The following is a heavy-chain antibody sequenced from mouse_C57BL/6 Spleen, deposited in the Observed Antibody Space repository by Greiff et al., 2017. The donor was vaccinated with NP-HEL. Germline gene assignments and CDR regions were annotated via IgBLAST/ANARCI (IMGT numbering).Heavy chain of an antibody. J-gene: IGHJ3*01. V-gene: IGHV1-64*01. CDR1: GYTFTSYW. Sequence: VQLQQPGAELVKPGASVKLSCKASGYTFTSYWMHWVKQRPGQGLEWIGMIHPNSGSTNYNEKFKSKATLTADKSSSTAYMQLSSLTSEDSAVYYCARDDGYSLAYWGQGTLVTVSA. CDR3: ARDDGYSLAY. D-gene: IGHD2-3*01. CDR2: IHPNSGST.